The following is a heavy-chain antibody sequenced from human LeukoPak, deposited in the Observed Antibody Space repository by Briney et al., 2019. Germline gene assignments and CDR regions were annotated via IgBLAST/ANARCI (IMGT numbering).Heavy chain of an antibody. V-gene: IGHV3-23*01. J-gene: IGHJ4*02. CDR3: AKGAVFRYFDWLLNYFDY. Sequence: GGSLRLSCAASGFTFSSYAMSWVRQAPGKGLEWVSGISGSGAGTYYADSVKGRFTISRDNSKTTLYLQMDSLRADDTAVYYCAKGAVFRYFDWLLNYFDYWGQGTLVTVSS. CDR2: ISGSGAGT. D-gene: IGHD3-9*01. CDR1: GFTFSSYA.